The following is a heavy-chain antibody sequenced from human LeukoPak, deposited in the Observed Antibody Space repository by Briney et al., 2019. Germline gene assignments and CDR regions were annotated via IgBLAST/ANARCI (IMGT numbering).Heavy chain of an antibody. V-gene: IGHV3-23*01. CDR1: GFTVSSNY. CDR3: AKDDAWGRYQD. CDR2: IRGNGVTT. J-gene: IGHJ1*01. Sequence: PGGSLRLSCAASGFTVSSNYMSWVRQAPGKGLEWVSGIRGNGVTTYYADSVKGRFTISRDNSKNTLYLQMSSLGAEDTAVYFCAKDDAWGRYQDWGQGTLVTVSS. D-gene: IGHD3-16*01.